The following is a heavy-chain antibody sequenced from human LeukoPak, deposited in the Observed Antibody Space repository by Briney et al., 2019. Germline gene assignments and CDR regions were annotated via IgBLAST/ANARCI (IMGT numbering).Heavy chain of an antibody. D-gene: IGHD3-22*01. CDR2: INHSGST. J-gene: IGHJ5*02. CDR1: GGSFSGYY. Sequence: SETLSLTCAVYGGSFSGYYWSWIRQPPGKGLEWIGEINHSGSTNYNPSLKSRVTISVDTSKNQFSLKLSSVTAADTAVYYCARVPDYYDSSGYRLWYWFDPWGQGTLVTVSS. CDR3: ARVPDYYDSSGYRLWYWFDP. V-gene: IGHV4-34*01.